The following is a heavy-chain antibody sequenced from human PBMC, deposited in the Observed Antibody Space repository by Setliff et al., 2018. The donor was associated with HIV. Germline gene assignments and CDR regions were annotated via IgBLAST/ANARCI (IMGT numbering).Heavy chain of an antibody. J-gene: IGHJ6*03. Sequence: PGESLKISCAAYGFTFSKYWMSWVRQAPGKGLEFVANINQDGSVTNYVDSVKGRFTISRDNAKNSLFLQMNSLRVDDTAVYYCARAAGYTGGWGYGATYHYYMDVWGKGTTVTVSS. CDR2: INQDGSVT. V-gene: IGHV3-7*03. CDR1: GFTFSKYW. D-gene: IGHD6-19*01. CDR3: ARAAGYTGGWGYGATYHYYMDV.